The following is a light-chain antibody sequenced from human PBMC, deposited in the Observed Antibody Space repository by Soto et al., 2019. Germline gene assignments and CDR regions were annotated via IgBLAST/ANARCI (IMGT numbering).Light chain of an antibody. V-gene: IGKV1-39*01. Sequence: DIQMTQSPSSLSASVGDRVTITCRASQSINRFLNWYQQKPGKAPKLLIYAAASLQSGVPSRFSGSGSGTDFNLTISSLQPEDFATYYCQQSYSPPPVTFGQGTRLEIK. CDR1: QSINRF. J-gene: IGKJ5*01. CDR3: QQSYSPPPVT. CDR2: AAA.